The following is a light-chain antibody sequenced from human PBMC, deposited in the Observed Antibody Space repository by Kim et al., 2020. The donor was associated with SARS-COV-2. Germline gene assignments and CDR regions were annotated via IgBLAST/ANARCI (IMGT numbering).Light chain of an antibody. J-gene: IGLJ2*01. Sequence: QPALTQPRSVSGSPGQSVTISCTGTSSDVGGYDYVSWHQQHPGKAPTLMIYDVGKRPSGVPDRFSGSKSGNTASLTISGLQAEDEADYYCCSYAGSYVVFGGGTQLTVL. CDR3: CSYAGSYVV. CDR2: DVG. V-gene: IGLV2-11*01. CDR1: SSDVGGYDY.